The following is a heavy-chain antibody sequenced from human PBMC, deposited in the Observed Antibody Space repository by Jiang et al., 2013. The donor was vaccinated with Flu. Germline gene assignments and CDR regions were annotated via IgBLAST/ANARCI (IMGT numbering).Heavy chain of an antibody. CDR3: VHRHYYETSGYPVLD. V-gene: IGHV2-5*01. CDR1: GFSLSTSGVG. Sequence: KPTQTLTLTCTFSGFSLSTSGVGVGWIRQPPGKALEWLALIYWNDDKRYSPSLKSRLTITKDTSKNQVVLTMTNMDPVDTATYYCVHRHYYETSGYPVLDWGQGTLVTVSS. J-gene: IGHJ1*01. CDR2: IYWNDDK. D-gene: IGHD3-22*01.